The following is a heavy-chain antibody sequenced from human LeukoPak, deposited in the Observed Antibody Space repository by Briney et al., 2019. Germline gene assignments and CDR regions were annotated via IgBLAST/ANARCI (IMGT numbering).Heavy chain of an antibody. D-gene: IGHD6-19*01. CDR1: GGSISSYY. CDR3: ARQVYSSGWYWDDY. CDR2: IYDSGST. J-gene: IGHJ4*02. Sequence: PSETLSLTCTVPGGSISSYYWSWIRQPPGKGLECIGYIYDSGSTNYNPSLKSRVTISVDTSKNQFSLKLSSVTAADTAVYYCARQVYSSGWYWDDYWGQGTLVTVSS. V-gene: IGHV4-59*08.